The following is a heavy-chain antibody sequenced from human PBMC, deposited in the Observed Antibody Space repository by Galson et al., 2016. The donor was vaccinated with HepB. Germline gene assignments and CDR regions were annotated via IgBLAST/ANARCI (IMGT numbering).Heavy chain of an antibody. CDR1: GYTYTAYG. D-gene: IGHD3-9*01. J-gene: IGHJ6*02. CDR2: ISANNGNT. Sequence: SVKVSCKASGYTYTAYGIHWVRQAPGQGLEWMGWISANNGNTNYEQKFQGRVTMTTDTSTSTANMELRSLRSDDTAVYYCARGSHHDILTGRVLHYAMDVWGQGTTVTVSS. CDR3: ARGSHHDILTGRVLHYAMDV. V-gene: IGHV1-18*01.